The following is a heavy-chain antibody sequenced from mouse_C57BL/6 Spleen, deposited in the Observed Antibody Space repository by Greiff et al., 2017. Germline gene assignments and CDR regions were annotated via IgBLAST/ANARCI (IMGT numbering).Heavy chain of an antibody. D-gene: IGHD2-3*01. CDR2: ISDGGSYT. J-gene: IGHJ4*01. V-gene: IGHV5-4*01. CDR1: GFTFSSYA. CDR3: ARDPYDGYYDAMDY. Sequence: EVKVVESGGGLVKPGGSLKLSCAASGFTFSSYAMSWVRQTPEKRLEWVATISDGGSYTYYPDNVKGRFTISRDNAKNNLYLQMSHLKSDDTAMYYCARDPYDGYYDAMDYWGQGTSVTVSS.